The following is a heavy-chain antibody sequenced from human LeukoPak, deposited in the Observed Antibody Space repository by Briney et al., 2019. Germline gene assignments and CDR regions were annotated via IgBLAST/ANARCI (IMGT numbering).Heavy chain of an antibody. CDR2: IYYSVST. V-gene: IGHV4-59*01. D-gene: IGHD3-10*01. CDR1: GGSISSYY. Sequence: SETLSLTCTVSGGSISSYYCSWIRQPPGKGLEWIGYIYYSVSTNYNPSLKSRVTGSVETSNNQFSLKLSSVTAADTAVYYCARENTMVRGAFDAFDIWGQGTMVTVSS. J-gene: IGHJ3*02. CDR3: ARENTMVRGAFDAFDI.